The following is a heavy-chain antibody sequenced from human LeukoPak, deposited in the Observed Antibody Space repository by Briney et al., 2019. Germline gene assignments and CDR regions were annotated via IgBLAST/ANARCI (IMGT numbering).Heavy chain of an antibody. CDR3: ARYGGTNRSFDY. J-gene: IGHJ4*02. D-gene: IGHD1-14*01. CDR2: ISPSSGNT. Sequence: ASVKVSCKASGYTFSSYGITWVRQAPGQGLKWMGWISPSSGNTNYVQNLQGRVSMTTDTSTSTVYMELRSLRSDDTAVYYCARYGGTNRSFDYWGPGTLVSVSS. V-gene: IGHV1-18*01. CDR1: GYTFSSYG.